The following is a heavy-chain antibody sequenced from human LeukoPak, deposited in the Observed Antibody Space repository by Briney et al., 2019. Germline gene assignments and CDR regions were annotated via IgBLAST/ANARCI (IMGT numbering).Heavy chain of an antibody. J-gene: IGHJ5*02. D-gene: IGHD6-13*01. V-gene: IGHV4-34*01. CDR3: ARVAAAAGTWFDP. CDR1: GGSFSGDY. Sequence: SETLSLTCAVYGGSFSGDYWSWIREPPGKGLEWIGEINHSGSTNYNPSFKSRVTISVDTSKNQFSLKLSSVTAADTAVYYCARVAAAAGTWFDPWGQGTLVTVSS. CDR2: INHSGST.